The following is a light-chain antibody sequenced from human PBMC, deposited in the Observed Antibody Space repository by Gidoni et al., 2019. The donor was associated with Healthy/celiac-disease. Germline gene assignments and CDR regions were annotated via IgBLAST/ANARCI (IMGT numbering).Light chain of an antibody. Sequence: QSALTQPASVSGSPGRSITISCTGTSSDVGSYNLVSWYQQHPGKAPKLMVDEGSKRPSGVSNRFSGSKSGNTASLTISWLQAEDEADYYCCSYTGSSTFVVFGGGTKLTVL. CDR3: CSYTGSSTFVV. CDR2: EGS. V-gene: IGLV2-23*03. J-gene: IGLJ2*01. CDR1: SSDVGSYNL.